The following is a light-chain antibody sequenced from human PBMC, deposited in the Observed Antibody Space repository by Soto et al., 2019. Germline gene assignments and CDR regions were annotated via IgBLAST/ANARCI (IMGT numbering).Light chain of an antibody. CDR3: QQYGVSMFT. Sequence: IVLTQSPGTLSLSPGERATLSCRASQTVRDGYLAWYQQKPGQAPRLFIYGASARATGIPERFSGSGSGTDLTLTISGLEPEDFAVYYCQQYGVSMFTFGQGTKLEIK. CDR1: QTVRDGY. CDR2: GAS. V-gene: IGKV3-20*01. J-gene: IGKJ2*01.